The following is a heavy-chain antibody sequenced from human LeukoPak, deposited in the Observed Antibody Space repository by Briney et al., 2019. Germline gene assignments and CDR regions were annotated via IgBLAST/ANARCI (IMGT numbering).Heavy chain of an antibody. D-gene: IGHD6-19*01. Sequence: GGALRLSCAASGFAFNRNAISWVRQAPGKGLEWVSTIGGSGDKTFYADSVKGRFTISRDNSKNMVNLKMNSLTGEDTALYYCVRRGDASSGWGDHDFWGQGALVTVSS. J-gene: IGHJ4*02. CDR2: IGGSGDKT. V-gene: IGHV3-23*01. CDR1: GFAFNRNA. CDR3: VRRGDASSGWGDHDF.